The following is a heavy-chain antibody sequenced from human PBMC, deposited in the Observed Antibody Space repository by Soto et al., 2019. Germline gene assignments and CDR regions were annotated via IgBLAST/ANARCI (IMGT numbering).Heavy chain of an antibody. CDR1: GFTFSSYG. CDR3: ARDSAIHRSFDY. J-gene: IGHJ4*02. Sequence: GGSLRLSCAASGFTFSSYGMHWVRQAPGKGLEWVAVIWYDGSNKYYADSVKGRFTISRDNSKNTLYLQMNSLRAEDTAVYYCARDSAIHRSFDYWGQGTLVTVSS. CDR2: IWYDGSNK. V-gene: IGHV3-33*01.